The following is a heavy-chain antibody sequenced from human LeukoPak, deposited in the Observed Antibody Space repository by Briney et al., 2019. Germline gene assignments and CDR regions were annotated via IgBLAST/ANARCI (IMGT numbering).Heavy chain of an antibody. J-gene: IGHJ4*02. D-gene: IGHD6-19*01. V-gene: IGHV3-74*01. CDR3: ARAREAQWLVDY. CDR1: GFTFSHYW. CDR2: ISSDGSDT. Sequence: PGGSLRLSCAASGFTFSHYWMHWVRQAPGKGLVWVSRISSDGSDTTYADSVKGRFTISRDNAKNTVCLQMNSLSAEDTGVYYCARAREAQWLVDYWGQGTLVTVSS.